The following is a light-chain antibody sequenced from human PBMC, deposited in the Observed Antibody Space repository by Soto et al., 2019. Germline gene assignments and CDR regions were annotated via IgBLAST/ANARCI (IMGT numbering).Light chain of an antibody. CDR2: EAS. J-gene: IGKJ4*01. Sequence: DIQMTQSPSAMSASVGDRVTITCRASQGIVNYFAWFQQKTGKAPKRLIYEASSLQSGVPARFSGSGAGTEFTLTISSLQPEDSAVYYCLQHDSYPLTFGGGTKVEIK. CDR3: LQHDSYPLT. V-gene: IGKV1-17*03. CDR1: QGIVNY.